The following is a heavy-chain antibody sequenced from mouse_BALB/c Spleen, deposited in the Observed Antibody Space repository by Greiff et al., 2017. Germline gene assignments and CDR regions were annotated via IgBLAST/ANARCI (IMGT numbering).Heavy chain of an antibody. V-gene: IGHV2-6-2*01. J-gene: IGHJ1*01. Sequence: VKLMESGPDLVAPSQSLSITCTVSGFSLTSYGVHWVRQPPGKGLEWLVVIWSDGSTTYNSALKSRLSISKDNSKSQVFLKMNSLQTDDTAMYYCARHSDGYYWYFDVWGAGTTVTVSS. CDR3: ARHSDGYYWYFDV. CDR1: GFSLTSYG. D-gene: IGHD2-3*01. CDR2: IWSDGST.